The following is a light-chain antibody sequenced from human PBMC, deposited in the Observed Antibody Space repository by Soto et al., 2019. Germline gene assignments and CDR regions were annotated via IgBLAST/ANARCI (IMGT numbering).Light chain of an antibody. V-gene: IGKV3-20*01. CDR1: QSVSSSY. Sequence: EIVLTQSPGTLSLSPGERATLSCRASQSVSSSYLAWYQQKPGQAPRLLIYGASNRATGIPDRLSGSGSGTDFTLTISILEPEDFSIYYCQQYGSSPYTFGQGTKREIK. CDR2: GAS. J-gene: IGKJ2*01. CDR3: QQYGSSPYT.